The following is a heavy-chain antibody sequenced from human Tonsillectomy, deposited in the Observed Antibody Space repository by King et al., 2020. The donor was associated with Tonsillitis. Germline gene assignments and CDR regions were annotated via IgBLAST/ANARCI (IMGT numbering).Heavy chain of an antibody. V-gene: IGHV1-46*02. CDR3: ARDQRGEQWLILEGYYYGMDV. D-gene: IGHD6-19*01. CDR2: INSSGGST. J-gene: IGHJ6*02. Sequence: VQLVESGAEVKKPGASVKVSCKASGYTFNSYYMHWVRQAPGQGLEWMGIINSSGGSTSYAQKVQGRVTMTRDTSTSTVYMELSSVRSEDTAVYYCARDQRGEQWLILEGYYYGMDVWGQGTTVTVSS. CDR1: GYTFNSYY.